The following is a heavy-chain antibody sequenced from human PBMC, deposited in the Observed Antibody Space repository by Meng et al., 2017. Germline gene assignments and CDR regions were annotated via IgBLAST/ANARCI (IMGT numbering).Heavy chain of an antibody. CDR1: GGSFSSYY. J-gene: IGHJ4*02. Sequence: GSLRLSCAVYGGSFSSYYWSWIRQPPGKGLEWIGYIYYSGSTNYNPSLKSRVTISVDTSKNQFSLKLSSVTAADTAVYYCARVGARKIAVAGTSPTYFDYWGQGTLVTVSS. CDR3: ARVGARKIAVAGTSPTYFDY. CDR2: IYYSGST. D-gene: IGHD6-19*01. V-gene: IGHV4-59*01.